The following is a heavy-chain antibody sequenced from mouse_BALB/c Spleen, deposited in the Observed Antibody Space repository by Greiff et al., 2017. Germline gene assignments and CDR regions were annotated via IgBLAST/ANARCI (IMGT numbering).Heavy chain of an antibody. D-gene: IGHD2-1*01. CDR3: KYGKGWYFDV. CDR1: GFNIKDYY. J-gene: IGHJ1*01. V-gene: IGHV14-4*02. CDR2: IDPENGDT. Sequence: VQLQQSGAELVRSGASVKLSCTASGFNIKDYYMHWVKQRPEQGLEWIGWIDPENGDTEYAPKFQGKATMTADTSSNTAYLQLSSLTSEDTAVYYCKYGKGWYFDVWGAGTTVTVAS.